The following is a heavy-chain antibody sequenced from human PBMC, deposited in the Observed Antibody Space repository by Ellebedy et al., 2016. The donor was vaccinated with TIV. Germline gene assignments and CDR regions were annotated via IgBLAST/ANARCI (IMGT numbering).Heavy chain of an antibody. J-gene: IGHJ4*02. CDR3: ARFAVVTVNRPFDY. CDR2: IYYSGSA. CDR1: GGSISSYY. V-gene: IGHV4-59*08. D-gene: IGHD2-21*02. Sequence: SETLSLTCTVSGGSISSYYWSWIRQPPGKGLEWIGYIYYSGSANYNPSLKSRVTISVDTSKNQFSLKLSSVTAADTAVYYCARFAVVTVNRPFDYWGQGTLVTVSS.